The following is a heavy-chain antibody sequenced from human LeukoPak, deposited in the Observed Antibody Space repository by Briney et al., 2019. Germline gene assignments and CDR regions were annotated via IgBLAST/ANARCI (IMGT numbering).Heavy chain of an antibody. CDR2: IYYSGST. CDR1: GGSITSNNYF. J-gene: IGHJ4*02. V-gene: IGHV4-39*07. CDR3: ARSTFEGPNY. Sequence: PSETLSLTCTVSGGSITSNNYFWGWIRQPPGKGLEWIANIYYSGSTYYNPSLKSRVTISVDTSKNQFSLKLSSVTAADTAVYYCARSTFEGPNYWGQGTLVTVSS. D-gene: IGHD3-16*01.